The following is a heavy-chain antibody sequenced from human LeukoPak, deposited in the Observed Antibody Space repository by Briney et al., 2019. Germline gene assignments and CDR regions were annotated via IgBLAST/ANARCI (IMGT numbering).Heavy chain of an antibody. CDR1: GFTFSSYG. J-gene: IGHJ6*02. V-gene: IGHV3-30*03. Sequence: GGSLRLSCAASGFTFSSYGMHWVRQAPGKGLEWVAIISYDGNNKYYADSVKGRFTISRDNAKNSLYLQMNSLRAEDTAVYYCASIMVRGYGMDVWGQGTTVTVSS. CDR2: ISYDGNNK. CDR3: ASIMVRGYGMDV. D-gene: IGHD3-10*01.